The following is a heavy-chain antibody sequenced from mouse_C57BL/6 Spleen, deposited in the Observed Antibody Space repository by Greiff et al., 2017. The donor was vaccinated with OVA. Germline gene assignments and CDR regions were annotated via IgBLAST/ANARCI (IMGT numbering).Heavy chain of an antibody. D-gene: IGHD2-2*01. Sequence: QVQLKESGAELAKPGASVKLSCKASGYTFTSYWMHWVKQRPGQVLEWIGYINPSSGYTNYNQKFKNKATLTADKSSSPAYMQLSSLTYEDSAVYYVAKSDGYDERVFDYWGQGTTLTVSS. CDR2: INPSSGYT. V-gene: IGHV1-7*01. CDR3: AKSDGYDERVFDY. J-gene: IGHJ2*01. CDR1: GYTFTSYW.